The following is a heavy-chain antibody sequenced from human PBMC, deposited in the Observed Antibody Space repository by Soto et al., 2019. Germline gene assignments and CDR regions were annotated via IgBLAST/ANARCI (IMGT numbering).Heavy chain of an antibody. Sequence: EVQLVESGGGLVQPGGSLRLSCAASGFTFSSYWMSWVRQAPGKGLEWVANIKQDETEKYYVDSVKGRFTISRDNAKNSLYLQMISLRAEDTAVYYCARLVSAAANDYWGQGTLVTVSS. CDR2: IKQDETEK. V-gene: IGHV3-7*04. CDR1: GFTFSSYW. J-gene: IGHJ4*02. CDR3: ARLVSAAANDY. D-gene: IGHD1-26*01.